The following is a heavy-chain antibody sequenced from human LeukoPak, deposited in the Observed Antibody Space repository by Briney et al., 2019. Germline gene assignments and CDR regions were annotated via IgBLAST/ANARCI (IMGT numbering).Heavy chain of an antibody. J-gene: IGHJ4*02. D-gene: IGHD3-22*01. Sequence: GASVKVSCKASGYTFTSYDINWVRQATGQGLEWMGWMNPNSGNTGYAQKFQGRVTITRNTSISTAYMELSSLRSEDTAVYYCVFDSSGYPYFDYWGQGTLVTVSS. CDR2: MNPNSGNT. V-gene: IGHV1-8*03. CDR1: GYTFTSYD. CDR3: VFDSSGYPYFDY.